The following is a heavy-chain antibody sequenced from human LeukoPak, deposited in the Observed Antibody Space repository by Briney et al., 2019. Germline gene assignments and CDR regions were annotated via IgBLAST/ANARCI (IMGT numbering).Heavy chain of an antibody. J-gene: IGHJ6*03. CDR1: GGSFSGYY. D-gene: IGHD3-22*01. CDR2: ISHRGST. CDR3: ARSDRHYYYYYMDV. V-gene: IGHV4-34*01. Sequence: ASETLSLTCAVSGGSFSGYYWSWIRQPPGEGLQWIGGISHRGSTNYNPSLKSRVTISVDTSKSQFSLKLSSVTAADTAVYYCARSDRHYYYYYMDVWGKGTTVTVSS.